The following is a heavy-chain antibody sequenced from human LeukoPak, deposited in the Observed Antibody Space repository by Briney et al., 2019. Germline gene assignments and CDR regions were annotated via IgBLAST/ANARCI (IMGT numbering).Heavy chain of an antibody. V-gene: IGHV3-30*04. CDR2: ISYDGSNK. J-gene: IGHJ4*02. Sequence: GRSLRLSCAASGFTFSSYVMHWVRQAPGKGLERVAIISYDGSNKYYADSVKGRFTISRDNSKNTLYLQMNSLRAEDTAVYYCAKDRDCSGGSCYWSYFDYWGQGTLVTVSS. CDR3: AKDRDCSGGSCYWSYFDY. CDR1: GFTFSSYV. D-gene: IGHD2-15*01.